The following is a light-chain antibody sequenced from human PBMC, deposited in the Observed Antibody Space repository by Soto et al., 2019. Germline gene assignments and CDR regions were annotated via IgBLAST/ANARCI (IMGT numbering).Light chain of an antibody. V-gene: IGKV3-20*01. J-gene: IGKJ1*01. CDR1: QTIDSNN. CDR3: QQYGGWM. CDR2: GTS. Sequence: EIVLTQSPGTLSVSPGERATLSCRARQTIDSNNLAWYQQKPGQAPSLLIYGTSSRATGLPDRFSGSGSGTDFTLTISRRGAEVSAIYNCQQYGGWMFGQGPKVEI.